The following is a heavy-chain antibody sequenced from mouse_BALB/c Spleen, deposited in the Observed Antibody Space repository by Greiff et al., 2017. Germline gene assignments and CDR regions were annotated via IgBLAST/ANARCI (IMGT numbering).Heavy chain of an antibody. J-gene: IGHJ3*01. CDR1: GYSITSGYY. V-gene: IGHV3-6*02. CDR3: ARWGY. Sequence: EVKLMESGPGLVKPSQSLSLTCSVTGYSITSGYYWNWIRQFPGNKLEWMGYISYDGSNNYNPSLKNRISITRDTSKNQFFLKLNSVTTEDTATYYCARWGYWGQGTLVTVSA. CDR2: ISYDGSN.